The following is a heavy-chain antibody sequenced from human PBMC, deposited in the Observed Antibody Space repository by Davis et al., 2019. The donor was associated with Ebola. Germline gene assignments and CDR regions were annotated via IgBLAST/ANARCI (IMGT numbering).Heavy chain of an antibody. J-gene: IGHJ4*02. D-gene: IGHD6-19*01. Sequence: SETLSLTCAVSSGSISSDNWWSWVRQPPGKGLEWIGEIYHSGSTNYNPSLKSRVTISVDKSKNQFSLKVTSVTAADTAVYYCAKDLAYSSGTYGCWGDWGQGTLVTVSS. V-gene: IGHV4-4*02. CDR3: AKDLAYSSGTYGCWGD. CDR2: IYHSGST. CDR1: SGSISSDNW.